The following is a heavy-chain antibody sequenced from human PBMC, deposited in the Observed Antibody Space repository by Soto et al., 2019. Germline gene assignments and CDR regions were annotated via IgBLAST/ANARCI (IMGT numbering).Heavy chain of an antibody. J-gene: IGHJ6*04. V-gene: IGHV4-39*01. D-gene: IGHD3-16*02. CDR1: AGSISSSSYY. Sequence: SETLSLTCPVSAGSISSSSYYWGWIRQHRGKGLEWTGSIYYSRSTYYNPSRKSRVTISVDTSKTQFPLKRSSGAAADTAVFFFAGPQRLGELSFRLNGVWDVWGKGTTVTVSS. CDR2: IYYSRST. CDR3: AGPQRLGELSFRLNGVWDV.